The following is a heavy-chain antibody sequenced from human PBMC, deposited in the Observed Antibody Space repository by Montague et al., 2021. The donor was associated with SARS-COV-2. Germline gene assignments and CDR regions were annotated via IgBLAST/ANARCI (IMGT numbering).Heavy chain of an antibody. Sequence: PALVKPTQTLTLTCTFSGFSLSTSGVGVGWIRQPPGKALEWLALIYWDDDKRYSSSLRSRLTITKYTSKNQVVLTMTNMDPVDTATYYCAHVGMACSGGSCYPKIKDWYFDLWGRGTLVTVSS. CDR3: AHVGMACSGGSCYPKIKDWYFDL. CDR2: IYWDDDK. CDR1: GFSLSTSGVG. J-gene: IGHJ2*01. D-gene: IGHD2-15*01. V-gene: IGHV2-5*02.